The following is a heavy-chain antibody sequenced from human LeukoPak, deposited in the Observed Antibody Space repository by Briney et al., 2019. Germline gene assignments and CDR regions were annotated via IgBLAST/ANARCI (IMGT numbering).Heavy chain of an antibody. CDR3: VGGGTNSPDY. CDR2: IYYSGAT. D-gene: IGHD2-8*01. CDR1: GGPIGNGDTY. V-gene: IGHV4-31*11. Sequence: SQTLSLTYAVSGGPIGNGDTYWTWIRQHPGKGLQWIGYIYYSGATYYNPSLKSRVTMSVDTSKNQFSLNLDSVTDADTALYYCVGGGTNSPDYWGQGTLVTVSS. J-gene: IGHJ4*02.